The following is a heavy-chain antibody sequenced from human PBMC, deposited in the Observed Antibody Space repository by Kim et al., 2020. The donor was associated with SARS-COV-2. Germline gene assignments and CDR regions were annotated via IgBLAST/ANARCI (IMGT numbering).Heavy chain of an antibody. Sequence: GGSRRLSCATSGFTFSSYSMNWVRQAPGKGLEWVSHVSGSGTTTKYADSVQGRFTISRDNAKNSLYQQMSGLRAEDTAVYYCVRENYWAFDIWGQGASVT. V-gene: IGHV3-48*04. D-gene: IGHD2-15*01. CDR2: VSGSGTTT. CDR1: GFTFSSYS. J-gene: IGHJ3*02. CDR3: VRENYWAFDI.